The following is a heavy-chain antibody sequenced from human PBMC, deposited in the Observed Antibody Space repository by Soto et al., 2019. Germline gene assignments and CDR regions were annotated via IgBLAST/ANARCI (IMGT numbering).Heavy chain of an antibody. CDR3: ARSSMIGNWYFDL. J-gene: IGHJ2*01. CDR1: GGSISSYY. D-gene: IGHD3-22*01. Sequence: QVQLQESGPGLVKPSETLSLTCTVSGGSISSYYWSWIRQPPGKGLEWIGYIYYSGSTNYNPSLKSRVTISVDTSKNQCSLKLSSVTAADTAVYYCARSSMIGNWYFDLWGRGTLVTVSS. V-gene: IGHV4-59*01. CDR2: IYYSGST.